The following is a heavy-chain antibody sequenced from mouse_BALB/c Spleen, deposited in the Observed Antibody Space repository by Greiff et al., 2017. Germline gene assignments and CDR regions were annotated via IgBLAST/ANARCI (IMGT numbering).Heavy chain of an antibody. CDR3: ARHYDYDFAY. Sequence: EVQVVESGGGLVKPGGSLKLSCAASGFAFSSYDMSWVRQTPEKRLEWVAYISSGGGSTYYPDTVKGRFTISRDNAKNTLYLQMSSLKSEDTAMYYCARHYDYDFAYWGQGTLVTVSA. J-gene: IGHJ3*01. V-gene: IGHV5-12-1*01. D-gene: IGHD2-4*01. CDR1: GFAFSSYD. CDR2: ISSGGGST.